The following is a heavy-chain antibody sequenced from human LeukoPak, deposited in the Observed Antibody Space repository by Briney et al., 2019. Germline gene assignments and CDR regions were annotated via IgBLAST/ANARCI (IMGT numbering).Heavy chain of an antibody. J-gene: IGHJ6*02. D-gene: IGHD3-3*01. Sequence: TGGSLRLSCAASGFTFSSYAMSWVRQAPGKGLEWVSAISGSGGSTYYADSVKGRFTISRDNSQNTLYLQMNSLRAEDTAVYYCASRSGYYTMVFYYGMDVWGQGTTVTVSS. V-gene: IGHV3-23*01. CDR2: ISGSGGST. CDR1: GFTFSSYA. CDR3: ASRSGYYTMVFYYGMDV.